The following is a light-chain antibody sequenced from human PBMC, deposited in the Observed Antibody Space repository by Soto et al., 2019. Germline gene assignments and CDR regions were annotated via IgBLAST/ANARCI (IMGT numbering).Light chain of an antibody. V-gene: IGKV1-6*01. J-gene: IGKJ1*01. CDR2: AAS. Sequence: AIQMTQSPSSLSASVGDRVTITCRASQGIRNDLGWYQQKPGKPPKLPIYAASSLQSGVPSRFSGGGSGTDFTLTISSLQPEDVATYYCLKDYNYTRTSGQGTKVEI. CDR3: LKDYNYTRT. CDR1: QGIRND.